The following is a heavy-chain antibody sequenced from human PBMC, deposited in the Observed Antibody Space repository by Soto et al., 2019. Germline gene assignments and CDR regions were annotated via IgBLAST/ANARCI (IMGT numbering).Heavy chain of an antibody. CDR2: INHSGST. CDR1: GGSFSGYY. J-gene: IGHJ6*01. D-gene: IGHD2-15*01. V-gene: IGHV4-34*01. CDR3: ARSGGLAYYYYGMDV. Sequence: QVQLQQWGAGLLKPSETLSLTCAVYGGSFSGYYWSWIRQPPGKGLEWIWEINHSGSTNYNPALQRRVTISVDTSKNQFSLKLSSLTAAETAVYYCARSGGLAYYYYGMDVCGQGTTVTVSS.